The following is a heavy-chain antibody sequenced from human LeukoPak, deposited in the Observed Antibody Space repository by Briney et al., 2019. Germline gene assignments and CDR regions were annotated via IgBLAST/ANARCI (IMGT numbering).Heavy chain of an antibody. D-gene: IGHD3-3*02. Sequence: ASMKVSCKASGYTFTSYAMHWVRQAPGQRLEWMGWINAGNGNTKYSQKFQGRVTITRDTSASTAYMELSSLRSEDTAVYYCARTLAVLGGWFDPWGQGTLVTVSS. J-gene: IGHJ5*02. CDR2: INAGNGNT. V-gene: IGHV1-3*01. CDR1: GYTFTSYA. CDR3: ARTLAVLGGWFDP.